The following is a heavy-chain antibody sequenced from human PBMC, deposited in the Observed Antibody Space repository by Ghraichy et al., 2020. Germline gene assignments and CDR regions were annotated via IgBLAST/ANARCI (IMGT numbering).Heavy chain of an antibody. V-gene: IGHV4-4*09. J-gene: IGHJ2*01. D-gene: IGHD6-19*01. CDR3: LRDNGSGCNWYIDL. Sequence: SETLSLTCIVSGGSISNYYWSWIRQPPGKGLEWIGYIYTSGSTNYNPSLKSRVTISVDTSKNQVSLKLSSVTAAVTVVYYLLRDNGSGCNWYIDLWGRGTLVTVSS. CDR2: IYTSGST. CDR1: GGSISNYY.